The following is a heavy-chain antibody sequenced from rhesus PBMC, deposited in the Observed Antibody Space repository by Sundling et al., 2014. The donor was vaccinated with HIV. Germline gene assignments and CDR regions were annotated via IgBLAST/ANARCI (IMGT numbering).Heavy chain of an antibody. V-gene: IGHV3-54*02. J-gene: IGHJ3*01. D-gene: IGHD3-3*01. CDR3: ARDFVQYLGWIDVFDF. CDR1: GFTFSSYG. Sequence: EVQLVESGGGLVQPGGSLRLSCAASGFTFSSYGMHWVRQAPGKGLEWLAVISYDETKKYYADSVKDRFIISRDNSKNRLYLQMNNLKLEDTAVYYCARDFVQYLGWIDVFDFWGQGLRVTVSS. CDR2: ISYDETKK.